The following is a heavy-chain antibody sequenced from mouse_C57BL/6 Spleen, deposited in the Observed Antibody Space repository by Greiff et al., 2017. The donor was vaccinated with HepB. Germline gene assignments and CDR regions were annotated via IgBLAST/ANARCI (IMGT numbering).Heavy chain of an antibody. CDR1: GFSLTSYG. J-gene: IGHJ4*01. D-gene: IGHD4-1*01. CDR3: DRNAWDAMDY. V-gene: IGHV2-2*01. Sequence: VQVVESGPGLVQPSQSLSITCTVSGFSLTSYGVHWVRQSPGKGLEWLGVIWSGGSTDYNAAFISRLSISKDNSKSQVFFKINCLQADDTAIYYCDRNAWDAMDYWGQGTSVTVSS. CDR2: IWSGGST.